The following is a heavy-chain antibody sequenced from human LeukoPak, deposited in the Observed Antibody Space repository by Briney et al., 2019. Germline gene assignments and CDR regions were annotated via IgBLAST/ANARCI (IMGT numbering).Heavy chain of an antibody. D-gene: IGHD5-24*01. CDR2: ISSSGSYI. V-gene: IGHV3-21*01. Sequence: GGSLRLSCATSGFTFTTYSMNWVRQAPGKGLEWVSSISSSGSYISYADSVKGRFTISRDNAKNSLYLQMNSLRAEDTAVYYYARGRGYNSNFDYWGQGTLVTVSS. J-gene: IGHJ4*02. CDR3: ARGRGYNSNFDY. CDR1: GFTFTTYS.